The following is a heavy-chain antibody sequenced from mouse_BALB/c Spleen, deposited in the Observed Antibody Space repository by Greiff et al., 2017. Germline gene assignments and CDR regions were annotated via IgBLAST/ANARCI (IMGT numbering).Heavy chain of an antibody. J-gene: IGHJ3*01. CDR2: IYPGDGDT. Sequence: QVQLKQSGAELARPGASVKLSCKASGYTFTSYWMQWVKQRPGQGLEWIGAIYPGDGDTRYTQKFKGKATLTADKSSSTAYMQLSSLASEDSAVYYCARAGSGAWFAYWGQGTLVTVSA. CDR3: ARAGSGAWFAY. V-gene: IGHV1-87*01. D-gene: IGHD3-1*01. CDR1: GYTFTSYW.